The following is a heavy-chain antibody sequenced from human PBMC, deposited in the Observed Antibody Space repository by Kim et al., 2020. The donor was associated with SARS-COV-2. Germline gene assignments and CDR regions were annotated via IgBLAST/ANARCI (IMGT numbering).Heavy chain of an antibody. D-gene: IGHD3-16*01. V-gene: IGHV1-2*06. CDR3: AREKSYSYDS. CDR1: GDTLTVDF. CDR2: IDPKDGGT. Sequence: ASVKVSCRASGDTLTVDFMHWVRQAPGQGLEWMGRIDPKDGGTIYAQQFQGRVTMTRDTSISTAYMELSSLTFDDKAVYFCAREKSYSYDSWGQGTLVTVSS. J-gene: IGHJ5*02.